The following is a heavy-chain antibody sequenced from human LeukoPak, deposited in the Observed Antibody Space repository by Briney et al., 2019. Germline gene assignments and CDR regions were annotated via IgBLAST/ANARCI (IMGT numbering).Heavy chain of an antibody. J-gene: IGHJ4*02. Sequence: PGRSLRLSCGASGFXFSKYAIHWVRQAPGKGLEWVTIISDDGRSNYADSVEGRFTISRDNSKNTLYLQMSSLRAEDTAVYYCASTSGYDFWDMGYWGQGTLVTVSS. CDR1: GFXFSKYA. CDR2: ISDDGRS. V-gene: IGHV3-30*04. D-gene: IGHD5-12*01. CDR3: ASTSGYDFWDMGY.